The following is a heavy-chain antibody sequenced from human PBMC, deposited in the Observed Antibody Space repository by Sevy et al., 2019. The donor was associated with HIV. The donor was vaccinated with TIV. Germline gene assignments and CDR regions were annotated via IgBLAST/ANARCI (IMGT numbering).Heavy chain of an antibody. CDR3: AREDYSNYYFYAMDV. D-gene: IGHD4-4*01. J-gene: IGHJ6*02. CDR1: GFIFSNYG. V-gene: IGHV3-21*01. Sequence: GGSLRLSCAASGFIFSNYGMNWVRHAPGKGLEWVSSISSSGSYIYYGDSMKGRFTISRDNAKNSLFLQMNSLRAEDTAVYYCAREDYSNYYFYAMDVWGQGTTVTVSS. CDR2: ISSSGSYI.